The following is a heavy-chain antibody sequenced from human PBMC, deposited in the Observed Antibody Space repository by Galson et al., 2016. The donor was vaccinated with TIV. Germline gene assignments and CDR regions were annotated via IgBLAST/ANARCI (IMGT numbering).Heavy chain of an antibody. CDR2: INPRGGGRA. J-gene: IGHJ3*01. CDR3: ARSDSYYKYALDV. CDR1: GYIFTNYY. D-gene: IGHD3-10*01. Sequence: SVKVSCKASGYIFTNYYIHWVRQAPGQGLEWMGIINPRGGGRAIYAQKFQDRVTMTRDTSASTVYMDLNRLQSDDTAVYYCARSDSYYKYALDVWGQGTMVAVSS. V-gene: IGHV1-46*01.